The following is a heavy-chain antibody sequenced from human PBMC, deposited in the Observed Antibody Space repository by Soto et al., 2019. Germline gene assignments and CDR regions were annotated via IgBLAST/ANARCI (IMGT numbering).Heavy chain of an antibody. J-gene: IGHJ1*01. V-gene: IGHV3-73*02. CDR1: GFTFSGST. Sequence: EVQLVQSGGGLVQPGGSLKLSCAASGFTFSGSTVHWVRQASGEGLQWVGRIRSKANDYATTYIASVKGRFTISRDDSRKTAYLQMSDLKTEDTAVYYCTGGYCTGGTCYAGYFQHWGQGALVTVSS. D-gene: IGHD2-15*01. CDR3: TGGYCTGGTCYAGYFQH. CDR2: IRSKANDYAT.